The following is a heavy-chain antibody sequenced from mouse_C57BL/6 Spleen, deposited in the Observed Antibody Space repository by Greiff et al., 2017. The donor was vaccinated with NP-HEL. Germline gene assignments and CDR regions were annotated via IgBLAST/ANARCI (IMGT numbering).Heavy chain of an antibody. CDR3: ARQDSSGPWFAY. J-gene: IGHJ3*01. CDR1: GYTFTSYW. CDR2: IDPSDSYT. D-gene: IGHD3-2*02. Sequence: QVQLQQPGAELVMPGASVKLSCKASGYTFTSYWMHWVKQRPGQGLEWIGEIDPSDSYTNYNQKFKGKSTLTVDKSSSTDYMQLSSLTSEDSAVYYCARQDSSGPWFAYWGQGTLVTVSA. V-gene: IGHV1-69*01.